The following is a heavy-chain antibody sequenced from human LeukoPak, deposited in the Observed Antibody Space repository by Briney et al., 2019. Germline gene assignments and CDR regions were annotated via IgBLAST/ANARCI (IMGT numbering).Heavy chain of an antibody. CDR2: IIPIFGTA. D-gene: IGHD3-22*01. CDR1: GGTFSSYA. CDR3: ARDKIPYYYDSSGYYPLSDFQH. V-gene: IGHV1-69*05. Sequence: SVKVSCKASGGTFSSYAISWVRQAPGQGLEWMGGIIPIFGTANYAQKFQGRVTITTDESTSTAYMELSSLRSEDTAVYYCARDKIPYYYDSSGYYPLSDFQHWGQGTLVTVSS. J-gene: IGHJ1*01.